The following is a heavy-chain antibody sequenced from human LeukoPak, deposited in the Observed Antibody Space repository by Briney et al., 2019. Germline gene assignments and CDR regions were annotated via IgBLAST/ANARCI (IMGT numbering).Heavy chain of an antibody. D-gene: IGHD6-13*01. CDR2: ISSSGSTI. Sequence: GGSLRLSCAASGFTFSDYYMSWIRQAPGKGLEWVSYISSSGSTIYYADSVKGRFTISRDNAKNSLYLQMNSLRAEDTAVYYCARDPNYSSSWYVFDYWGQGTLVTVSS. CDR1: GFTFSDYY. V-gene: IGHV3-11*04. CDR3: ARDPNYSSSWYVFDY. J-gene: IGHJ4*02.